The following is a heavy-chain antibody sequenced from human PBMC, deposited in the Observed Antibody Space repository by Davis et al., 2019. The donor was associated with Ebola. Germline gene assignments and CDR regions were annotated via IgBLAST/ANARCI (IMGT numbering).Heavy chain of an antibody. V-gene: IGHV4-59*01. CDR1: GGSITGYS. Sequence: MPSETLSLTCTVSGGSITGYSWNWIRQSPGKGLEWIGFITYTGYTTYNPSLKSRVFMSVDPSGNHFSLDLKSVTAADTAVYYCARDSVGALDVWGHGTMVTVS. CDR3: ARDSVGALDV. CDR2: ITYTGYT. J-gene: IGHJ3*01.